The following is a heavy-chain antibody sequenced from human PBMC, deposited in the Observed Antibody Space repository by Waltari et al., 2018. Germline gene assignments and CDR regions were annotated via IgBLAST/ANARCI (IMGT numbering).Heavy chain of an antibody. Sequence: EVQLVESGGGLVQPGGSLRLSCAASGFTFSSYEMNWVRQAQGSGLVWVSYISSSGSTIYYADSVNGRFTISRDNAKNSLYLQMNSLRAEDTAVYYCARASGWWYFDYWGQGTLVTVSS. CDR1: GFTFSSYE. V-gene: IGHV3-48*03. J-gene: IGHJ4*02. CDR3: ARASGWWYFDY. D-gene: IGHD6-19*01. CDR2: ISSSGSTI.